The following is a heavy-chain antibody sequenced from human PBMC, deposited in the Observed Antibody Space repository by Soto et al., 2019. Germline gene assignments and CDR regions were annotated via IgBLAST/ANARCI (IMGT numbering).Heavy chain of an antibody. CDR2: IYYSGIT. Sequence: SETLSLTCTVSGGSISSYDCSWIRQPPWKGLEWIGYIYYSGITNYNPSLKSRVTISVDTSKNQFSLKLSSVTAADTAVYYCAEDSHRHYDCWGCYLLCYSFDSLGQGKMVTV. D-gene: IGHD3-10*01. J-gene: IGHJ3*02. CDR1: GGSISSYD. V-gene: IGHV4-59*01. CDR3: AEDSHRHYDCWGCYLLCYSFDS.